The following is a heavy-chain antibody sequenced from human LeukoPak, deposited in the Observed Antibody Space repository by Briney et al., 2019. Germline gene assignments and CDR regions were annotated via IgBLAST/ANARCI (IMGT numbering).Heavy chain of an antibody. V-gene: IGHV3-9*01. CDR3: AKAGWFGELLQGNWFDP. D-gene: IGHD3-10*01. CDR2: TSWNSGSI. J-gene: IGHJ5*02. CDR1: GFTFDDYA. Sequence: PGGSLRLSCAASGFTFDDYAMHWVRQAPGKGLEWVSGTSWNSGSIGYADSVKGRFTISRDNAKNSLYLQMNSLRAEDTALYYCAKAGWFGELLQGNWFDPWGQGTLVTVSS.